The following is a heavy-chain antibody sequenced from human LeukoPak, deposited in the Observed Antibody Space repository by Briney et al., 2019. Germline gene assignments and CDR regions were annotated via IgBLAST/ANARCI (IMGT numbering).Heavy chain of an antibody. CDR1: GGSLSSGDYY. Sequence: SETLSLTCTVSGGSLSSGDYYWGWVRQPPGRGVEWVGYIYYSGRTYYNPSLKSRLTISLNTSKNQFSLNLTSVTAADTAVYYCARDVRRRGASNYFDCWGQGTLVTVSS. J-gene: IGHJ4*02. CDR2: IYYSGRT. D-gene: IGHD2-2*01. CDR3: ARDVRRRGASNYFDC. V-gene: IGHV4-30-4*01.